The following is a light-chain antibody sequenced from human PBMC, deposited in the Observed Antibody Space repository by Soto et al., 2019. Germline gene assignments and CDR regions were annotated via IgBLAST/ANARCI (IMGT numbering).Light chain of an antibody. Sequence: DIVMTQSPDSLAVSLGERATINCKSSQSVFYSSNNKNYVTWYQQKPGQPPKLLIYWASTRDSGVPDRFSGSGSGTDFTLTISSLQAEDVAVYYCQQYYSTPITFGQGTRVELK. CDR3: QQYYSTPIT. CDR1: QSVFYSSNNKNY. V-gene: IGKV4-1*01. J-gene: IGKJ5*01. CDR2: WAS.